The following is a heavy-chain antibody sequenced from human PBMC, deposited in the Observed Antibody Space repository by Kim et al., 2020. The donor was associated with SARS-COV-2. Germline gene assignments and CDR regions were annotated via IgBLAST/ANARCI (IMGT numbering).Heavy chain of an antibody. CDR3: ARGLWSGYLFDY. D-gene: IGHD3-3*01. V-gene: IGHV4-59*01. J-gene: IGHJ4*01. Sequence: SETLSLTCTVSGGSISSYYWSWIRQPPGKGLEWIGYIYYSGSTNYNPSLKSRVTISVDTSKNQFSLKLSSVTAADTAVYYCARGLWSGYLFDYWGHGTLVTVSS. CDR2: IYYSGST. CDR1: GGSISSYY.